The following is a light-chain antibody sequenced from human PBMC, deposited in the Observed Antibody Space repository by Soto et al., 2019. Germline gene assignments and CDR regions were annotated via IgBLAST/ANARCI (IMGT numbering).Light chain of an antibody. CDR2: SNN. V-gene: IGLV1-44*01. J-gene: IGLJ3*02. CDR1: GSNIGGNT. Sequence: QSVLTQPPSASGTPGQRVTISCSGSGSNIGGNTVNWYQQLPGTAPKLLIYSNNQRPSGVPDRFSASKSGTSASLAISGLQSEDEADYYCAAWDDSLNGLWVFGGGTKLTVL. CDR3: AAWDDSLNGLWV.